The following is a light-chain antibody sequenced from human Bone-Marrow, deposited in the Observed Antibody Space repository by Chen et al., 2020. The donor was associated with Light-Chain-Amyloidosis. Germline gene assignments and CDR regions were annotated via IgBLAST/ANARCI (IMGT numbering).Light chain of an antibody. Sequence: SYVLTQPSSVSVAPGQTATIACGGNNIGTTSVHWYQPTPGQAPLLVVYDDSDRPSGIPERLSGSNSGNSATLTISMVEAGDEADYYWQVWDRSSDRPVFGGGTKLPVL. CDR2: DDS. J-gene: IGLJ3*02. CDR3: QVWDRSSDRPV. V-gene: IGLV3-21*02. CDR1: NIGTTS.